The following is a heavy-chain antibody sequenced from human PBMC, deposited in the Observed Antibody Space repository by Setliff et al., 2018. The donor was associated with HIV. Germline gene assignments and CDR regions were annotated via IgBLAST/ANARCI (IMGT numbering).Heavy chain of an antibody. CDR2: IGSHGTDT. CDR3: AKDTLTSYDTSGYYDGYFDY. V-gene: IGHV3-64*04. CDR1: GFTLTDYA. J-gene: IGHJ4*03. Sequence: GGSLRLSCLASGFTLTDYALHWVRQAPGKGLEFVSVIGSHGTDTYYADSVKGRFTISRDNSKTTLYLQMNSLRAEDTAVYYCAKDTLTSYDTSGYYDGYFDYWGQGTLVTVSS. D-gene: IGHD3-22*01.